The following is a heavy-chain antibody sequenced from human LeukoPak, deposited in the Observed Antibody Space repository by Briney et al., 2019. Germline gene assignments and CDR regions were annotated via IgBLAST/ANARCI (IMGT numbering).Heavy chain of an antibody. Sequence: ASVKVSCKASGYTFTNYYMHWVRQAPGQGLEWLGLITPSGGSTWYAQKFQGRVTMTRDMSTSTDYMELSSLRSEDTAVYYCASSVYPDSSIYYYYYMDVWGKGTTVTVSS. CDR1: GYTFTNYY. CDR3: ASSVYPDSSIYYYYYMDV. V-gene: IGHV1-46*01. J-gene: IGHJ6*03. CDR2: ITPSGGST. D-gene: IGHD3-16*02.